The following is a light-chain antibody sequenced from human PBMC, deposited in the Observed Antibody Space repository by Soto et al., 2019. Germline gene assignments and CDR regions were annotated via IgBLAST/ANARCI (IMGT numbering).Light chain of an antibody. CDR1: QDISNY. J-gene: IGKJ3*01. V-gene: IGKV1-33*01. CDR3: QQYLKRLT. CDR2: DAS. Sequence: DIQMTQSPSSLSASVGDRVTITCQASQDISNYLNWYQQKPGKAPKLLIYDASNLATGVPSRFSGSISGTDFTFTISGLKPEDIATYYCQQYLKRLTFGTGTKVDIK.